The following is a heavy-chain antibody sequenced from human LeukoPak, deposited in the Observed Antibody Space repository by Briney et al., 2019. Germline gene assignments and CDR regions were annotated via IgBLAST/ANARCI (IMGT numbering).Heavy chain of an antibody. V-gene: IGHV3-23*01. J-gene: IGHJ5*02. CDR3: AKDSRIAAAGTPSDWFDP. CDR1: GGSISSSSYY. D-gene: IGHD6-13*01. Sequence: PSETLSLTCTVSGGSISSSSYYWGWIRQPPGKGLEWVSAISGSGGSTYYADSVKGRFTISRDNSRNTLYLQMNSLRAEDTAVYYCAKDSRIAAAGTPSDWFDPWGQGTLVTVSS. CDR2: ISGSGGST.